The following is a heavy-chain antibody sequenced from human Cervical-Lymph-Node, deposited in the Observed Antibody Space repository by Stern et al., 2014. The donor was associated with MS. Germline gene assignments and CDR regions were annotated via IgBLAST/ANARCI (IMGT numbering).Heavy chain of an antibody. CDR3: ARSRDAYSPLDY. CDR1: GGSISGYD. V-gene: IGHV4-59*01. D-gene: IGHD5-24*01. CDR2: IYYSGST. J-gene: IGHJ4*02. Sequence: QVQLQESGPGLVKPSETLSLTCTVSGGSISGYDCSWIRQPPGKGLEWIGHIYYSGSTNYIPSLKSRVSISIDTPKNQFSLKLSSVTAADTAVYYCARSRDAYSPLDYWGQGALVTVSS.